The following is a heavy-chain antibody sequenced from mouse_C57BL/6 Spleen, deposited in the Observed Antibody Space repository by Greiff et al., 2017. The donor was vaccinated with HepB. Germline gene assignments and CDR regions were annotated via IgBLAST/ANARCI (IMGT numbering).Heavy chain of an antibody. Sequence: EVQGVESGGGLVQPKGSLKLSCAASGFSFNTYAMNWVRQAPGKGLEWVARIRSKSNNYATYYADSVKDRFTISRDDSESMLYLQMNNLKTEDTAMYYCVRGGLLWYFDVWGTGTTVTVSS. J-gene: IGHJ1*03. CDR3: VRGGLLWYFDV. V-gene: IGHV10-1*01. CDR2: IRSKSNNYAT. CDR1: GFSFNTYA. D-gene: IGHD1-1*01.